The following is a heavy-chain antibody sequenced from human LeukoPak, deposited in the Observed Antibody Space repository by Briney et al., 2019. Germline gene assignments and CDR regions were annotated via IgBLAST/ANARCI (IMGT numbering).Heavy chain of an antibody. CDR1: GYTLTELS. D-gene: IGHD4-23*01. CDR3: ATGLTVVGRAFDI. J-gene: IGHJ3*02. V-gene: IGHV1-24*01. Sequence: ASVKVSCKVSGYTLTELSMHWVRQAPGKGLEWMGGFDPEDGETIYAQKFQGRVTMTEDTSTDTAYMELGSLRSEDTAVYYCATGLTVVGRAFDIWGQGTMVTVSS. CDR2: FDPEDGET.